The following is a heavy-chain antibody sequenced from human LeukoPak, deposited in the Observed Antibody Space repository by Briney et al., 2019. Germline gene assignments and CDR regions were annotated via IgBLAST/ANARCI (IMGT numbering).Heavy chain of an antibody. CDR2: SYHSGSA. Sequence: SETLSLTCAVSGFSISSSNWWRGVRQPPGKGLEWIGESYHSGSANYNPYLKSRVTISVDKSKNQFSLKLSSVTAADTAVYYCAREPNWKWFDRWGQGTLVTVSS. V-gene: IGHV4-4*02. CDR3: AREPNWKWFDR. D-gene: IGHD1-20*01. CDR1: GFSISSSNW. J-gene: IGHJ5*02.